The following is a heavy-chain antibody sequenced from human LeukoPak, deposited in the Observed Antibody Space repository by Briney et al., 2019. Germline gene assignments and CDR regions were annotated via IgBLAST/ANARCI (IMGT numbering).Heavy chain of an antibody. D-gene: IGHD3-10*01. CDR3: ARLYGGGSYYRH. V-gene: IGHV4-34*01. J-gene: IGHJ4*02. Sequence: PSETLSLTCVVYGGSFSGYYWSWIRQPPGKGLEWIGEINQSGSTNYNPSLKSRVTISVDTSKNQFSLRVSSVAAADTAVYYCARLYGGGSYYRHWGQGTLVTVSS. CDR2: INQSGST. CDR1: GGSFSGYY.